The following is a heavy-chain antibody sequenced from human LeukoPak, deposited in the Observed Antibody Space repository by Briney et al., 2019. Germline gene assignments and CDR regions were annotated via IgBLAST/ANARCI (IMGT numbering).Heavy chain of an antibody. J-gene: IGHJ4*02. CDR1: GFSFSSYA. Sequence: GGSLRLSCAASGFSFSSYAMNWVRQAPGKGLEWVSTISGSGGGTYYADSVKGRFTISRDNSKNTLYLQMNSLRAEDTALYYCAKARGVNFFDYWGQGTLVTVSS. CDR3: AKARGVNFFDY. D-gene: IGHD1-26*01. V-gene: IGHV3-23*01. CDR2: ISGSGGGT.